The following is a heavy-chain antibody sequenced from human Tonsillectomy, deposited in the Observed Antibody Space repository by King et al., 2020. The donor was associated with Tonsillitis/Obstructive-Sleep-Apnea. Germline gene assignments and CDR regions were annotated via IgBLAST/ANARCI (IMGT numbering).Heavy chain of an antibody. CDR3: ARYYYDSSGYYYLFDY. Sequence: TLKESGPALVKPTQTLTLTCTFSGFSLSTSAMCVSWIRQPPGTALEWLARIDWDDDKYYSTSLKTRLTISKDTSKNQVVLTMTNMDPVDTATYYCARYYYDSSGYYYLFDYWGQGTLVTVSS. CDR1: GFSLSTSAMC. J-gene: IGHJ4*02. D-gene: IGHD3-22*01. V-gene: IGHV2-70*11. CDR2: IDWDDDK.